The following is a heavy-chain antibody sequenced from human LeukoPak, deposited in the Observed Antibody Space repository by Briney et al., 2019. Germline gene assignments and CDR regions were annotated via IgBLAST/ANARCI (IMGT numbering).Heavy chain of an antibody. D-gene: IGHD2-21*02. Sequence: GASVRVSCKASGYTFTGYYMHWVRQAPGQGLEWMGWINPNSGGTNYAQKFQGRVTMTRDTSISTAYMELSSLRSEDTAVYYCARGIGDRFRLQHVIDYWGQGTLVTVSS. CDR1: GYTFTGYY. CDR2: INPNSGGT. V-gene: IGHV1-2*02. J-gene: IGHJ4*02. CDR3: ARGIGDRFRLQHVIDY.